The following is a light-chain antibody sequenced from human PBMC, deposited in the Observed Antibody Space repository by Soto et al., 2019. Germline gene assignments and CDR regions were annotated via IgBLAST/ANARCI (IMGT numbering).Light chain of an antibody. CDR1: QSRGSNF. CDR2: GAS. V-gene: IGKV3-20*01. Sequence: EIVLTQSPCTLSLSPGERATLSCKTSQSRGSNFLAWYQQKPGQAPRLLIYGASNRATGIPDRFSGSGSGTDFTLTISRLEPEDFAVYYCQQYGSSGTFGQGTKVDIK. CDR3: QQYGSSGT. J-gene: IGKJ1*01.